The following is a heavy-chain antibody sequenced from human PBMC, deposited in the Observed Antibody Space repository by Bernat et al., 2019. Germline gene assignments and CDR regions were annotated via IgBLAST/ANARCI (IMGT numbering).Heavy chain of an antibody. CDR1: GFTVSSNY. CDR2: IYHSGST. J-gene: IGHJ5*02. CDR3: ARDRGYYGA. V-gene: IGHV4-4*02. D-gene: IGHD3-10*01. Sequence: VQLVESGGGLVQPGGSLRLSCAASGFTVSSNYMSWVRQPPGKGLEWIGEIYHSGSTNYNPSLKSRVTISVDKSKNQFSLKLSSVTAADTAVYYCARDRGYYGAWGQGTLVTVSS.